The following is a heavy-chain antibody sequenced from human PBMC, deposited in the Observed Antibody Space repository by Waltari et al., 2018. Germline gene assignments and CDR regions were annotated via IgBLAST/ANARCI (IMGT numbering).Heavy chain of an antibody. CDR2: IIPIFGTA. J-gene: IGHJ4*02. D-gene: IGHD4-17*01. CDR3: ARDTTVINAFDY. V-gene: IGHV1-69*08. Sequence: QVQLVQSGAEVKKPASSAKVSCKASGGTFSSDAISWVRQAPGQGLEWMGRIIPIFGTANYAQKFQGRVTITADKSTSTAYMELSSLRSEDTAVYYCARDTTVINAFDYWGQGTLVTVSS. CDR1: GGTFSSDA.